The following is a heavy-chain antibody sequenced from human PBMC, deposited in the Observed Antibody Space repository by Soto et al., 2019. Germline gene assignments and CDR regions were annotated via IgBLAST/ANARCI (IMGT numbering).Heavy chain of an antibody. V-gene: IGHV1-18*01. CDR2: ISAYNGNT. CDR3: ARAACSGGSCYSGEYYYYYYYMDV. D-gene: IGHD2-15*01. J-gene: IGHJ6*03. Sequence: GASVKVSCKASGYTFTSYGISWVRQAPGQGLEWMGWISAYNGNTNYAQKLQGRVTMTTDTSTSTAYMELRSLRSDDTAVYYCARAACSGGSCYSGEYYYYYYYMDVWGKGTTVTVSS. CDR1: GYTFTSYG.